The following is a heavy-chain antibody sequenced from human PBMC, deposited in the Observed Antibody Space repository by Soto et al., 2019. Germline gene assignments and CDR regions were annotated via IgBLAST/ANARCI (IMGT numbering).Heavy chain of an antibody. J-gene: IGHJ2*01. CDR3: ARADSGVDYWYFEL. Sequence: QVQLVQSGAEVKKPGASVKVSCKASGYTFTSYDINWVRQATGQGLEWMGWMNPNSGNTGYAQKFQGRVTMTRNTSISTAYMALSSLRTEDTAVYYCARADSGVDYWYFELWGRGTLVTVSS. CDR1: GYTFTSYD. CDR2: MNPNSGNT. D-gene: IGHD4-17*01. V-gene: IGHV1-8*01.